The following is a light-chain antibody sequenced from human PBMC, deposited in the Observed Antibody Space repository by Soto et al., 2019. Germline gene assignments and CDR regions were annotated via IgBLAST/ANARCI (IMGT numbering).Light chain of an antibody. Sequence: QSALTQPPSASGSPGQSVTISCTGTPSDVGGSNSVSWYQQQHPGKAPNLMIYDVDRRPSGVPDRFSGSSSGAERYLIISSLQSEDEADYYCQTWGTGFQVFGGGTKLTVL. CDR3: QTWGTGFQV. J-gene: IGLJ2*01. V-gene: IGLV2-8*01. CDR2: DVD. CDR1: PSDVGGSNS.